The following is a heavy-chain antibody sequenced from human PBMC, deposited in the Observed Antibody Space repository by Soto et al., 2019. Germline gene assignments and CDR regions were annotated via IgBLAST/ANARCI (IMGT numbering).Heavy chain of an antibody. CDR3: TTDTGSYCTNGVCYRRVNYYYYYGMDV. CDR2: IKSKTDGGTT. J-gene: IGHJ6*02. V-gene: IGHV3-15*01. CDR1: GFTFSNAW. Sequence: GGPLRLSCAASGFTFSNAWMSWVRQAPGKGLEWVGRIKSKTDGGTTDYAAPVKGRFTISRDDSKNTLYLQMNSLKTEDTAVYYCTTDTGSYCTNGVCYRRVNYYYYYGMDVWGQGTTVTVSS. D-gene: IGHD2-8*01.